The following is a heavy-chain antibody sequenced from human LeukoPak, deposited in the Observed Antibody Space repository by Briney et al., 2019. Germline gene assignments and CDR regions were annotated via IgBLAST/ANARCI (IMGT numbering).Heavy chain of an antibody. Sequence: ASVKLSCTASGYTFTAYYMHWVRHPPGQGLEWMGWINPNSGGTNYAQKFQGWVTMTRDTAISTAYMELSRLRSDDTAMYYCARDVCYGDYGGGFDYWGQGTLVTVSS. CDR2: INPNSGGT. J-gene: IGHJ4*02. CDR3: ARDVCYGDYGGGFDY. CDR1: GYTFTAYY. D-gene: IGHD4-17*01. V-gene: IGHV1-2*04.